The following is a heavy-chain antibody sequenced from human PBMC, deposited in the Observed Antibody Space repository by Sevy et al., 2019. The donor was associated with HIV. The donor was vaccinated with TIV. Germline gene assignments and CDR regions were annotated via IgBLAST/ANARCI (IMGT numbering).Heavy chain of an antibody. J-gene: IGHJ4*02. CDR1: GFTFSDYG. D-gene: IGHD3-16*01. V-gene: IGHV3-30*19. Sequence: GGSLRLSCEVFGFTFSDYGMHWVRQAPGKGLEWVAIISHDEIHKDFADSVRGRFSISRDTSKNTIYLQMNSLRPEDTAVYYCARDLPHLLPWELSRGSDFWGQGTLVTVSS. CDR2: ISHDEIHK. CDR3: ARDLPHLLPWELSRGSDF.